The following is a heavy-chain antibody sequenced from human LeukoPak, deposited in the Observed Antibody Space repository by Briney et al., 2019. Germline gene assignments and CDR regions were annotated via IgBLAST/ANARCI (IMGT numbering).Heavy chain of an antibody. CDR2: ISSSSSTI. J-gene: IGHJ4*02. CDR3: ARVPLPSYGDSPGSYFDY. CDR1: GFTFSSYS. Sequence: GGSLRLSCAASGFTFSSYSMTWVRQAPGKGLEWVSYISSSSSTIYYADSVKGRFTISRDNAKNSLYLQMNSLRAEDTAVYYCARVPLPSYGDSPGSYFDYWGQGTLVTVSS. V-gene: IGHV3-48*01. D-gene: IGHD4-17*01.